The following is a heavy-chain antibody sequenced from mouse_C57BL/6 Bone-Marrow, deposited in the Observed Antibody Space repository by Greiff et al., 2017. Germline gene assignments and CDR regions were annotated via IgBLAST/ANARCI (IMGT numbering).Heavy chain of an antibody. D-gene: IGHD6-1*01. CDR3: ARDLFRFDV. V-gene: IGHV1-69*01. CDR1: GYTFTSYW. Sequence: QVQLQQPGAELVMPGASVKLSCKASGYTFTSYWMHWVKQRPGQGLEWIGEIDPSDSDTNYNQKFKGKSTLTVDKSSSTAYMQLSSLTSEDSAVXYCARDLFRFDVWGTGTTVTVSS. J-gene: IGHJ1*03. CDR2: IDPSDSDT.